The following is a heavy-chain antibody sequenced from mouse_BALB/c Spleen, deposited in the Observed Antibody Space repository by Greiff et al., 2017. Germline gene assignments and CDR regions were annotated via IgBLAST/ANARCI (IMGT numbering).Heavy chain of an antibody. CDR3: ATMITTDVAWFAY. V-gene: IGHV1-54*01. CDR2: INPGSGGT. D-gene: IGHD2-4*01. J-gene: IGHJ3*01. Sequence: QVQLQQSGAELVRPGTSVKVSCKASGYAFTNYLVEWVKQRPGQGLEWIGVINPGSGGTNYNEKFKGKATLTADTSSSTVYMQLSSLTSDDSAVYFCATMITTDVAWFAYWGQGTLVTVSA. CDR1: GYAFTNYL.